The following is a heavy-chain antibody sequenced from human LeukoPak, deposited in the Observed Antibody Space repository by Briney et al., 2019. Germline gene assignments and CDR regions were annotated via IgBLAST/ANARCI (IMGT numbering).Heavy chain of an antibody. J-gene: IGHJ4*02. V-gene: IGHV1-3*01. D-gene: IGHD1-20*01. Sequence: GASVKVSCKAPGYTFTSYAMHWVRQAPGQRLEWMGWINAGNGNTKYSQKFQGRVTITRDTSASTAYMELSSLRSEDTAVYYCARAGVTGTTRAYFDYWGQGTLVTVSS. CDR2: INAGNGNT. CDR3: ARAGVTGTTRAYFDY. CDR1: GYTFTSYA.